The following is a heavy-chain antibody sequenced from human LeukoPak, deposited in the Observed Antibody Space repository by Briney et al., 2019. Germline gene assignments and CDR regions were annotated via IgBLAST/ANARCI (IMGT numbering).Heavy chain of an antibody. J-gene: IGHJ4*02. CDR1: GFPFESFS. CDR3: ARDLNWKLDC. V-gene: IGHV3-48*04. CDR2: VSSNCNIS. Sequence: GGPLRLSCAASGFPFESFSMNCLPDAPGKGLEYIYYVSSNCNISYDAGSVMGRFTINSDNAKNSMYLQIDSLRVEDTAMYYCARDLNWKLDCWGQGTLVTVSS. D-gene: IGHD1-20*01.